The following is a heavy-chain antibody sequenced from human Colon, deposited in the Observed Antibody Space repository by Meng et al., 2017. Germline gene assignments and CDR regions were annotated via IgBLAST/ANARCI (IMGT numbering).Heavy chain of an antibody. CDR2: IDHFGIS. Sequence: QGQIQPGGAGLLTHSETLSPTCAVSGGSFSGFYWSWIRQPPGKGLEWIGEIDHFGISNYNSSLKGRLTMSVDTSKKQISLTLTSVTAADTAVYYCATGLRHGDWFDPWGPGTLVTVSS. D-gene: IGHD4-17*01. J-gene: IGHJ5*02. CDR3: ATGLRHGDWFDP. V-gene: IGHV4-34*01. CDR1: GGSFSGFY.